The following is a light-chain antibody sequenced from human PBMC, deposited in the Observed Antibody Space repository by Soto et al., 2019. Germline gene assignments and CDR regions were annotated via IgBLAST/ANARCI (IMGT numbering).Light chain of an antibody. CDR2: EVC. CDR3: SSYSGTNYHYV. CDR1: SSDVGGYNY. J-gene: IGLJ1*01. V-gene: IGLV2-8*01. Sequence: QSVLTQPPSASGSFGQSVTISCTGTSSDVGGYNYVSWYQQHPGKAPKLMIYEVCERPSGVPDRFSGSKSGNTASLTVSGLQADDEADYYCSSYSGTNYHYVFGTGTKVTVL.